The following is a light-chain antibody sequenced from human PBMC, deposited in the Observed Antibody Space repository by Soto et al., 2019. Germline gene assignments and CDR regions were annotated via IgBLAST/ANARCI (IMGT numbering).Light chain of an antibody. V-gene: IGKV3-20*01. CDR3: QQYGSSGT. Sequence: EIVLTQSPGTLSLSTGERATLSCRASQSVSNNYLAWYQQKPGQAPRLLIYGASNRATDIPDRFSGSGSGTDFTLTISRLEPEDFAVYYCQQYGSSGTFGQGTKVDIK. J-gene: IGKJ1*01. CDR2: GAS. CDR1: QSVSNNY.